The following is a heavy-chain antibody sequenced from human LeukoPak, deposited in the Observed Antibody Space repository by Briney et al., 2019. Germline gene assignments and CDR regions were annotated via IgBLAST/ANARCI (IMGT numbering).Heavy chain of an antibody. CDR1: GGSISSGGYS. J-gene: IGHJ5*02. CDR2: IYHSGST. V-gene: IGHV4-30-2*05. Sequence: SQTLSLTCAVSGGSISSGGYSWGWIRQPPGKGLEWIGYIYHSGSTYYNPSLKSRVTISVDTSKNQFSLKLSSVTAADTAVYYCARDGETPVNYGSGSYSHWFDPRGQGTLVTVSS. D-gene: IGHD3-10*01. CDR3: ARDGETPVNYGSGSYSHWFDP.